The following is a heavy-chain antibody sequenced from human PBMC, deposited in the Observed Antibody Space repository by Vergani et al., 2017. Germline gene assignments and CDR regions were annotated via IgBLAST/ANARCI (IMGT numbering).Heavy chain of an antibody. CDR2: IKSDGRT. Sequence: VELLESGGGLAQPGGSLRVSCSASGFRVTTYYMSWVRQAPGKGLEWVSVIKSDGRTSYAESVRGRFTISRDTSRNAVYLQMDILRVEDTCVYYCKRSECSGTTCYGHYFDLWGHGILVTVSS. CDR1: GFRVTTYY. D-gene: IGHD2-15*01. J-gene: IGHJ4*01. V-gene: IGHV3-66*02. CDR3: KRSECSGTTCYGHYFDL.